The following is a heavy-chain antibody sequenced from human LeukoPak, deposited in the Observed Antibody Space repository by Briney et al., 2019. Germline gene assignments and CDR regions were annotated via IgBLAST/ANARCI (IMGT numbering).Heavy chain of an antibody. J-gene: IGHJ6*03. CDR1: GGSISSYY. CDR2: IYTSGST. Sequence: PSGTLSLTCTVSGGSISSYYWSWIRQPPGKGLEWIGYIYTSGSTNYNPSLKSRVTISVDTSKNQFSLKLSSVTAADTAVYYCARHGIVVVPAAQPRRYYYYYMDVWGKGTTVTVSS. V-gene: IGHV4-4*09. CDR3: ARHGIVVVPAAQPRRYYYYYMDV. D-gene: IGHD2-2*01.